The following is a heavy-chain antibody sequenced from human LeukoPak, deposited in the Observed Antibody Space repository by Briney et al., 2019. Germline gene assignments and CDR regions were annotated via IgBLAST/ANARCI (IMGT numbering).Heavy chain of an antibody. V-gene: IGHV3-7*03. CDR1: GFTPISYW. CDR2: INQDGSET. CDR3: TRDPRHLDY. J-gene: IGHJ4*02. Sequence: PGGSLRLSCAVSGFTPISYWMTWVRQAPGKGLEWVANINQDGSETFYVDSVKGRFSISRDNAKNSLYLQMNSLRADDTAVYYCTRDPRHLDYWGRGTLVTVSS.